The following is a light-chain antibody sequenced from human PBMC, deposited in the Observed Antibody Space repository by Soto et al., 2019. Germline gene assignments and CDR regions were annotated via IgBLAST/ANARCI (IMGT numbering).Light chain of an antibody. Sequence: DMQMTQSPSTLSASVGDRVTITCRASQSISSWLAWYQQKPGKAPKLLIYDASSLESGVPSRFSGSGSGTEFTLTISSLQPDDFATYYCQQYNSYWTLGQGTKVDIK. V-gene: IGKV1-5*01. CDR2: DAS. J-gene: IGKJ1*01. CDR1: QSISSW. CDR3: QQYNSYWT.